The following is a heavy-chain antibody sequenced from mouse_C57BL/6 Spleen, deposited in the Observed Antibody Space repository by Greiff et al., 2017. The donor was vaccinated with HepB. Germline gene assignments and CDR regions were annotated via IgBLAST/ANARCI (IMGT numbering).Heavy chain of an antibody. V-gene: IGHV1-74*01. J-gene: IGHJ4*01. CDR1: GYTFTSYW. CDR3: AISSNYYGSSLYYAMDY. CDR2: IHPSDSDT. D-gene: IGHD1-1*01. Sequence: VQLQQPGAELVKPGASVKVSCKASGYTFTSYWMHWVKQRPGQGLEWIGRIHPSDSDTNYNQKFKGKATLTVDKSSSTAYMQLYSLTSEDSAVYYCAISSNYYGSSLYYAMDYWGQGTSVTVSS.